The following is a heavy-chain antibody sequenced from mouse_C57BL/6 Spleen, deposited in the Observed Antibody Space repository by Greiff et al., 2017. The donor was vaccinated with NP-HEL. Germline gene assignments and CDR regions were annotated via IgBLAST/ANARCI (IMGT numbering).Heavy chain of an antibody. Sequence: VQLQQSGPELVKPGASVKISCKASGYTFSSSWMNWVKQRPGKGLEWIGWIYPGDGDTNYNEKFKGKATLTADKSSSTAYLPLSSLTYDDSAVYVCARNEFYYGSRYFDVWGTGTTVTVSS. D-gene: IGHD2-1*01. CDR3: ARNEFYYGSRYFDV. J-gene: IGHJ1*03. V-gene: IGHV1-82*01. CDR1: GYTFSSSW. CDR2: IYPGDGDT.